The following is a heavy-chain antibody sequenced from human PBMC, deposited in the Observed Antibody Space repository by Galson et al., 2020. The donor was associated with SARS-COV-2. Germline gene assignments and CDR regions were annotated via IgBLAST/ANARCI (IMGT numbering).Heavy chain of an antibody. CDR2: INRDGSSP. V-gene: IGHV3-74*01. J-gene: IGHJ4*02. CDR1: RFTFSNYW. D-gene: IGHD2-2*01. CDR3: APRYCTSTSCEAGFDY. Sequence: GGSLRLSCAASRFTFSNYWMHWVRQAPGKGLVWVSRINRDGSSPTYADSVKGRFTISRDNAKNTLYLQMNSLRAEDTAVYYCAPRYCTSTSCEAGFDYWGQGTQVTVS.